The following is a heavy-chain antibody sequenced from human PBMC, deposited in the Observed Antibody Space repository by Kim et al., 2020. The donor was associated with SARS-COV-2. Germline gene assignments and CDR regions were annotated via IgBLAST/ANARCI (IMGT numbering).Heavy chain of an antibody. V-gene: IGHV3-23*01. Sequence: GGSLRLSCAASGFGFSNHAMTWVRQAPGKGQEWVSSIVGSTVSTAYSDSVKARFVISRDNSENMVYLQMNSLRADDTAVYYCAKGPRSGSDYHFDYWGQGILVTVSS. CDR1: GFGFSNHA. D-gene: IGHD1-26*01. CDR2: IVGSTVST. J-gene: IGHJ4*02. CDR3: AKGPRSGSDYHFDY.